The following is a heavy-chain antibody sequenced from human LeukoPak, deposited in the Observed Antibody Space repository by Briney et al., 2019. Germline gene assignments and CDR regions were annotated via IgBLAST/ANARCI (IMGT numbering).Heavy chain of an antibody. Sequence: GGSLRLSCAASGFTFSNCGMTWVRQAPGKGLEWVSSISGSGGSTYYADSVKGRFTISRDNAKNSLYLQMNSLRAEDTAVYYCAELGLTMIGGVWGKGTTVTISS. CDR3: AELGLTMIGGV. D-gene: IGHD3-10*02. V-gene: IGHV3-23*01. CDR1: GFTFSNCG. CDR2: ISGSGGST. J-gene: IGHJ6*04.